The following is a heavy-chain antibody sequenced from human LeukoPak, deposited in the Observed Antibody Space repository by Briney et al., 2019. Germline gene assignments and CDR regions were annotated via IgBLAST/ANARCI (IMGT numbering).Heavy chain of an antibody. V-gene: IGHV1-2*02. Sequence: ASVKVSCKASGYTFTGYYMHWVRQAPGRGLEWMGWISPNSGGTNYAQKFQGRVTMTRDTSISTAYMELSRLRSDDTAVYYCARDLGPISGWFIDYWGQGTLVTVSS. CDR2: ISPNSGGT. J-gene: IGHJ4*02. CDR3: ARDLGPISGWFIDY. CDR1: GYTFTGYY. D-gene: IGHD6-19*01.